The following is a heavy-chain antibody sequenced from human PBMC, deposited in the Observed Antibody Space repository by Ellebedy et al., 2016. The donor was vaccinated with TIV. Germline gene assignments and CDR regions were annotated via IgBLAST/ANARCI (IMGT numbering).Heavy chain of an antibody. CDR2: INHSGST. CDR3: ARASTYDSSFDP. D-gene: IGHD3-22*01. Sequence: SETLSLTCAVYGGSFSGYYWSWIRQPPGKGLEWIGEINHSGSTNYNPSLKSRVTISVDASKNQFSLKLSSVTAADTAVYYCARASTYDSSFDPWGQGTLVTVSS. CDR1: GGSFSGYY. V-gene: IGHV4-34*01. J-gene: IGHJ5*02.